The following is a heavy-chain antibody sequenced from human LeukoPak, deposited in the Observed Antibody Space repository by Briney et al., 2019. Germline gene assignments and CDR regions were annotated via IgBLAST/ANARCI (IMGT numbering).Heavy chain of an antibody. D-gene: IGHD6-19*01. V-gene: IGHV1-24*01. CDR1: GYTFTSYY. CDR3: ATGPEPPNSGWSEYYFDY. J-gene: IGHJ4*02. CDR2: FDPEDGET. Sequence: ASVKVSCKASGYTFTSYYMHWVRQAPGKGLEWMGGFDPEDGETIYAQKFQGRVTMTEDTSTDTAYMELSSLRSEDTAVYYCATGPEPPNSGWSEYYFDYWGQGTLVTVSS.